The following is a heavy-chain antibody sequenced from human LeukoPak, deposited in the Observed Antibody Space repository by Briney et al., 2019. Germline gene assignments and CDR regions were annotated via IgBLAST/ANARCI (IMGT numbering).Heavy chain of an antibody. CDR1: GFTFSSYA. CDR2: ISYDGSNK. D-gene: IGHD3-22*01. Sequence: PGGSLRLSCAASGFTFSSYAMHWVRQAPGKGLEWVAVISYDGSNKYYADSVKGRFTISRDNSKNTLYLQMNSLRAEDTAVYYCARVLPHYYDSSNKGCFDYWGQGTLVTVSS. CDR3: ARVLPHYYDSSNKGCFDY. V-gene: IGHV3-30-3*01. J-gene: IGHJ4*02.